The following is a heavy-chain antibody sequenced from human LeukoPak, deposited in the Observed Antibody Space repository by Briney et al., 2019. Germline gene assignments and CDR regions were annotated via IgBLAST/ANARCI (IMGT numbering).Heavy chain of an antibody. CDR3: ARVRDWDLLRYFDS. CDR2: INPNSGGT. J-gene: IGHJ4*02. Sequence: ASVKVSCKASGYTFTGYYIHWVRQAPGQGLEWMGWINPNSGGTNYAQKFQGRVTMTRDTSISTAYMELSRLRSDDTAVYYCARVRDWDLLRYFDSWGQGTLVTDSS. D-gene: IGHD1-26*01. CDR1: GYTFTGYY. V-gene: IGHV1-2*02.